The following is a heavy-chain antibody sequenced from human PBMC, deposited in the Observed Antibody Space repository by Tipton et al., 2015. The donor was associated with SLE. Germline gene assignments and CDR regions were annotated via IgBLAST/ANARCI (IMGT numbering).Heavy chain of an antibody. J-gene: IGHJ5*02. Sequence: SLRLSCAASGFTFSSYAMHWVRQAPGKGLEWVAVISYDGSNKYYAGSVKGRFTISRDNSKNTLYLQMNSLRAEDTAVYYCARDGAVTTGDWFDPWGQGTLVTVSS. V-gene: IGHV3-30-3*01. CDR2: ISYDGSNK. CDR3: ARDGAVTTGDWFDP. D-gene: IGHD4-17*01. CDR1: GFTFSSYA.